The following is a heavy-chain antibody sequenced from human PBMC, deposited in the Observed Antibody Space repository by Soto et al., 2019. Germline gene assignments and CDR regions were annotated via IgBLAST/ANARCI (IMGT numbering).Heavy chain of an antibody. CDR2: ISGSGGDT. CDR3: AKDWAGRYFFDY. J-gene: IGHJ4*02. CDR1: GFTFSNYG. V-gene: IGHV3-23*01. Sequence: GGSLRLSCAASGFTFSNYGMSWVRQAPGKGLEWVSAISGSGGDTYYADSVKGRFTISRDNSKNILYLQMNSLRAEDTAVYTCAKDWAGRYFFDYWGQGTLVTVSS. D-gene: IGHD3-16*01.